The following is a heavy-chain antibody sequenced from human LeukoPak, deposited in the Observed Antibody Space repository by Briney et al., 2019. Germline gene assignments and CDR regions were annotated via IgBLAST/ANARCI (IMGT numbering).Heavy chain of an antibody. CDR3: ARGYSYGSY. J-gene: IGHJ4*02. V-gene: IGHV4-59*01. D-gene: IGHD5-18*01. CDR2: IYYTGST. Sequence: PSEALSLTCTVSGSSLSSYYWSWIRQPPGKGLEWIGYIYYTGSTNYNPSLKSRVTISVDTSKNQFSLKLNSVTAADTAVYYCARGYSYGSYWGQGILVTVSS. CDR1: GSSLSSYY.